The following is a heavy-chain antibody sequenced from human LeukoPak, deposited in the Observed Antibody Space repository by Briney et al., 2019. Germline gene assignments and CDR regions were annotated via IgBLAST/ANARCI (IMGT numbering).Heavy chain of an antibody. CDR1: GFTFSSYG. D-gene: IGHD5-12*01. CDR3: AKDSGYDDYFDY. Sequence: GGSLRLSCAASGFTFSSYGMHWVRQAPGKGLEWVAVISYDGSNKYYADSVKGRFTISRDNSKNTLYLQMNSLRAEDTAVYYCAKDSGYDDYFDYWGQGTLVTVSS. J-gene: IGHJ4*02. V-gene: IGHV3-30*18. CDR2: ISYDGSNK.